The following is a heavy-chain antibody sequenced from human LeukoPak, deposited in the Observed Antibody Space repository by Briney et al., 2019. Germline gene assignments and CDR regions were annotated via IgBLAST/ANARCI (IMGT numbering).Heavy chain of an antibody. V-gene: IGHV4-34*01. Sequence: PSETLSLTCAVSGVSFNDYYWSWLRQSPEKGLEWIGEVSPGGYTTYNPSLKSRVIISEDTSENHLSLNVRSVTAADTALYYCARIRCGRGQDRCYNHWAQGSLVTVSS. J-gene: IGHJ5*02. CDR1: GVSFNDYY. D-gene: IGHD2-21*01. CDR2: VSPGGYT. CDR3: ARIRCGRGQDRCYNH.